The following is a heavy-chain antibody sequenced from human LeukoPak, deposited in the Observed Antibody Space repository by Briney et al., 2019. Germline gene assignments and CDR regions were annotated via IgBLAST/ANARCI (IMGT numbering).Heavy chain of an antibody. CDR2: VNPSGGGT. J-gene: IGHJ3*02. CDR3: ARVRDGYNDAYDI. Sequence: GASVKVSCKASGYTFTTYYMHWVRQAPGQGLEWMGVVNPSGGGTSYSQMFQGRLTMTRDMSTSTVYMELSSLRSEDTAVYYCARVRDGYNDAYDIWGQGTMVTVPS. CDR1: GYTFTTYY. V-gene: IGHV1-46*01. D-gene: IGHD5-24*01.